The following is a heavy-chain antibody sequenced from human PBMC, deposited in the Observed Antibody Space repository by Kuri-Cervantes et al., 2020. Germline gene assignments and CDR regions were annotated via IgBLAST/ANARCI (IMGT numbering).Heavy chain of an antibody. CDR2: IYHSGST. CDR1: GYSISSGYY. V-gene: IGHV4-38-2*02. Sequence: SETLSLTCTVSGYSISSGYYWGWIRQPPGKGLEWIGSIYHSGSTYYNPSLKSRVTISVDTSKNQFSLKLSSVTAADTAVYYCARDQTTGWFDYWGLGTLVTVSS. J-gene: IGHJ4*02. CDR3: ARDQTTGWFDY. D-gene: IGHD4-17*01.